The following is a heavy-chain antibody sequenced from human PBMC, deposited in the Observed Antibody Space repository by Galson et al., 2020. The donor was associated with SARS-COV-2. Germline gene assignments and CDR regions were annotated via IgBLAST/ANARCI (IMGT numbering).Heavy chain of an antibody. Sequence: GGSLRLSCAASGFTFSDYYMSWIRQAPGKGLEWVSYISSSSSYTNYADSVKGRFTISRDNAKNSLYLQMNSLRAEDTAVYYCAREAALHSSGWYTTHLYFDLWGRGTLVTVSS. D-gene: IGHD6-19*01. V-gene: IGHV3-11*06. CDR3: AREAALHSSGWYTTHLYFDL. J-gene: IGHJ2*01. CDR2: ISSSSSYT. CDR1: GFTFSDYY.